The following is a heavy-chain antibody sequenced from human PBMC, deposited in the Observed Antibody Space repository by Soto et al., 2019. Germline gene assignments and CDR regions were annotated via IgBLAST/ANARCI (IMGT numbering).Heavy chain of an antibody. J-gene: IGHJ6*02. D-gene: IGHD3-3*01. CDR3: ARDPSLEDFDYGMDV. V-gene: IGHV3-48*03. CDR2: ISSSGSTI. CDR1: GFTFSSYA. Sequence: EVQLVESGGGLVQPGGSLRLSCAASGFTFSSYAMNWVRQAPGKGLEWVSYISSSGSTIYYADSVKGRFTISRDNAKNSLYLQMNSLRAEDTAVYYCARDPSLEDFDYGMDVWGQGTTVTVSS.